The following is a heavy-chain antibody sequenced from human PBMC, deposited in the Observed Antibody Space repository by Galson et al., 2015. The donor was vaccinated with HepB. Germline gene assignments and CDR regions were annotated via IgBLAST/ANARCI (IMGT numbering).Heavy chain of an antibody. CDR1: GFTFSDYY. V-gene: IGHV3-11*06. D-gene: IGHD3-22*01. CDR3: AREPPGITMIVVAPDY. J-gene: IGHJ4*02. Sequence: SLRLSCAASGFTFSDYYMSWIRQAPGKGLEWVSYISSSSSYTNYADSVKGRFTISRDNAKNSLYLQMNSLKAEDTAVYYCAREPPGITMIVVAPDYWGQGTLVTVSS. CDR2: ISSSSSYT.